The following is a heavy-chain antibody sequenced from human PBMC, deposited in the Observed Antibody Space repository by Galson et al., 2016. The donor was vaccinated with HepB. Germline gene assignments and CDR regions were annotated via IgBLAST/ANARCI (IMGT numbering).Heavy chain of an antibody. CDR3: ASGKWRDFDY. V-gene: IGHV5-51*01. J-gene: IGHJ4*02. Sequence: QSGAEVKKPGESVTISCPGSGYNFPSQWIGWVRQMPGKGLDWMGLIYPGDSDTRYSPSFQGQVTISADRSISTTYLQWSSLEASDSAIYYCASGKWRDFDYWGQGTLLTVAS. CDR2: IYPGDSDT. D-gene: IGHD1-26*01. CDR1: GYNFPSQW.